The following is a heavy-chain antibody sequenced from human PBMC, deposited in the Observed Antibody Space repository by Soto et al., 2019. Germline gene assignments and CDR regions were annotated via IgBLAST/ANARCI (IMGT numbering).Heavy chain of an antibody. CDR3: ARGRNGAAAGRYYYYGMDV. J-gene: IGHJ6*02. V-gene: IGHV3-33*01. CDR1: GFTFSSYG. Sequence: QVQLVESGGGVVQPGRSLRLSCAASGFTFSSYGMHWVRQAPGKGLEWVAVIWYDGSNKYYADSVKGRFTISRDNSKNTLYLQMNSLRAEDTAVYYCARGRNGAAAGRYYYYGMDVWGQGTTVTVSS. CDR2: IWYDGSNK. D-gene: IGHD6-13*01.